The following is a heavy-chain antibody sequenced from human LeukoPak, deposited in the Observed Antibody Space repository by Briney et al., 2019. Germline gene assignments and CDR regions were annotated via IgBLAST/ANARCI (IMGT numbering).Heavy chain of an antibody. CDR2: ISYDGSNK. Sequence: GGSLRLSCAASGFTFSSYAMHWVRQAPGKGLEWVAVISYDGSNKYYADSVKGRFTISRDNSKNTLYLQMNSLRAEDTAVYYCARDLTMIVAIYYYYGMDVWGQGTTVTVSS. CDR1: GFTFSSYA. D-gene: IGHD3-22*01. CDR3: ARDLTMIVAIYYYYGMDV. V-gene: IGHV3-30-3*01. J-gene: IGHJ6*02.